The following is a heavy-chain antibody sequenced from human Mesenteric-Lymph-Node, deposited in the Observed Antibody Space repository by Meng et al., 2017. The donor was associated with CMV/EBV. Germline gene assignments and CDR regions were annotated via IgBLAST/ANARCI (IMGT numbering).Heavy chain of an antibody. V-gene: IGHV4-34*01. CDR3: ARGNYMVRGFSSTTFDY. CDR2: INHSGST. J-gene: IGHJ4*02. Sequence: QVQLQKGGAGLLKPSETLSLTCAVYGGSFSGYYWSWIRQPPGKGLEWIGEINHSGSTNYNPSLKSRVTISVDTSKNQFSLKLSSVTAADTAVYYCARGNYMVRGFSSTTFDYWGQGTLVTVSS. CDR1: GGSFSGYY. D-gene: IGHD3-10*01.